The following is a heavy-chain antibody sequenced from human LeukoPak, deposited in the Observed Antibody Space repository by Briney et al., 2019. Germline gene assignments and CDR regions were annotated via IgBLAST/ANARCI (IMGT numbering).Heavy chain of an antibody. J-gene: IGHJ4*02. CDR3: AKDHYWSIDY. CDR1: GFDFSSNW. D-gene: IGHD3-3*01. V-gene: IGHV3-74*01. CDR2: IKGDGIST. Sequence: GGSLRLSCAASGFDFSSNWMHWVRHAPGQGLVWVSRIKGDGISTNYADSEKGRFTISRDIAKNTLYLQMNSLRAEDTGVYYCAKDHYWSIDYWGRGTLVTVSS.